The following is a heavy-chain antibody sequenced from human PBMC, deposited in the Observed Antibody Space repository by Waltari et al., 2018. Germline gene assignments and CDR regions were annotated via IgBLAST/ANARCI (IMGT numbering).Heavy chain of an antibody. V-gene: IGHV3-53*01. D-gene: IGHD6-19*01. CDR3: ARAAVAGTSDWFDP. J-gene: IGHJ5*02. CDR1: GFTVSSNY. Sequence: EVQLVESGGGLIQPGGSLRLSCAASGFTVSSNYMSWVRQAPGKGLEWVSVIYSGGSTYYADSVKGRFTISRDNSKNTLYLQMNSLRAEDTAVYYCARAAVAGTSDWFDPWGQGTLVTVSS. CDR2: IYSGGST.